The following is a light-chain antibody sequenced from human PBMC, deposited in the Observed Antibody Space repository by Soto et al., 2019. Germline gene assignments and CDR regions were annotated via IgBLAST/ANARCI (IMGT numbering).Light chain of an antibody. CDR1: SSNIGSNT. Sequence: QSVLTQPPSASGTPGQRVTISCSGSSSNIGSNTVNWYQPLPGTAPKLLIYSNNQRPSGVPDRFSGSKSGTSASLAISGLQSEDEADYYCAAWDDSLNGRYVFGTGTKLTVL. CDR3: AAWDDSLNGRYV. J-gene: IGLJ1*01. CDR2: SNN. V-gene: IGLV1-44*01.